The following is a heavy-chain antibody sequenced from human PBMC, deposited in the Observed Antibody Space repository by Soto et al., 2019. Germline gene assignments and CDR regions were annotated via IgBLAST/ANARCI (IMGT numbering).Heavy chain of an antibody. D-gene: IGHD4-4*01. CDR2: IKQDGVEQ. V-gene: IGHV3-7*01. CDR3: ARDQVYSTYSTEYFLY. Sequence: EVLLVESGGALVQPGGSLRLSCATSGFTFSNFWMSLVRQAPGKGLEWVANIKQDGVEQNYVDSVRGRFTISRDTANNSLYLQMHSLRAEDTAVYYCARDQVYSTYSTEYFLYWGQGTMVTVSS. CDR1: GFTFSNFW. J-gene: IGHJ1*01.